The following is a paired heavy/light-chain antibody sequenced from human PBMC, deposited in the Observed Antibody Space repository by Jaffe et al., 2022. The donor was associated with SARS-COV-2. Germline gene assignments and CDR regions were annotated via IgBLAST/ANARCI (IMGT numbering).Light chain of an antibody. Sequence: QSALTQPRSVSGSPGQSVTISCTGTSSDVGGYNYVSWYQQHPGKAPKLMIYDVSKRPSGVPDRFSGSKSGNTASLTISGLQAEDEADYYCCSYAGSSWVFGGGTKLTVL. J-gene: IGLJ3*02. CDR1: SSDVGGYNY. V-gene: IGLV2-11*01. CDR2: DVS. CDR3: CSYAGSSWV.
Heavy chain of an antibody. J-gene: IGHJ6*02. CDR1: GFTFSSYE. D-gene: IGHD1-26*01. Sequence: EVQLVESGGGLVQPGGSLRLSCAASGFTFSSYEMNWVRQAPGKGLEWVSYISSSGSTIYYADSVKGRFTISRDNAKNSLYLQMNSLRAEDTAVYYCARVGGSYFDYYYYGMDVWGQGTTVTVSS. V-gene: IGHV3-48*03. CDR3: ARVGGSYFDYYYYGMDV. CDR2: ISSSGSTI.